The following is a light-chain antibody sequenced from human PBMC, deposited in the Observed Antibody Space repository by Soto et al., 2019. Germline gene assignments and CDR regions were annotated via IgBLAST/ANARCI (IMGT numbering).Light chain of an antibody. CDR1: QSVSSN. Sequence: EVVMTQSPATLSVSPGERATLSCRASQSVSSNLAWYQQKPGQAPRLLIYGASTRATGIPARFSGSGSGTEFPLTINSLQSADFAVYYCQQYNNWPPWTFGQGTKVEIK. CDR2: GAS. J-gene: IGKJ1*01. V-gene: IGKV3-15*01. CDR3: QQYNNWPPWT.